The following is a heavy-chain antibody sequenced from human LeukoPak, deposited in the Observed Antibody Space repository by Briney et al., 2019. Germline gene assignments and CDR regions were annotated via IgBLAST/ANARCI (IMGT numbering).Heavy chain of an antibody. D-gene: IGHD1-26*01. CDR1: GFTFSSYG. V-gene: IGHV3-30*02. CDR2: IRYDGSNK. Sequence: PGGSLRLSCAASGFTFSSYGMHSVRQAPGKGLEWVAFIRYDGSNKYYADSVKGRFTISRDNSKNTLYLQMNSLRAEDTAVYYCAKDSWEVGATSEINYWGQGTLATVSS. J-gene: IGHJ4*02. CDR3: AKDSWEVGATSEINY.